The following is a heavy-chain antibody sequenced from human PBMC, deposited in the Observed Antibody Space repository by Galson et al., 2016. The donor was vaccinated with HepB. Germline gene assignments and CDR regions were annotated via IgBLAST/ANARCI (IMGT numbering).Heavy chain of an antibody. V-gene: IGHV3-11*01. Sequence: SLRLSCAASGLIFNDYYMTWIRQAPGKGLEWISVISTYSDSTYYADSVKGRFTISRDHAKSLLYLHMNNLRAEDTAVYYCARDISIFGLIDSWGQGALVTVSS. D-gene: IGHD3-3*02. CDR2: ISTYSDST. CDR3: ARDISIFGLIDS. CDR1: GLIFNDYY. J-gene: IGHJ4*02.